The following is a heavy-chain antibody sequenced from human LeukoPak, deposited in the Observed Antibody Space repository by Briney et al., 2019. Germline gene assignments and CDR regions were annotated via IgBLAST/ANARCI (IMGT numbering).Heavy chain of an antibody. CDR1: GGSFSGYY. J-gene: IGHJ3*02. Sequence: SETLSLTCAVYGGSFSGYYWSWIRQPPGKGLEWIGEINHSGSTNYNPSLKSRVTISVDTSKNQFSLKLSSVTAADTAVYYCARHVPYNYYDSSGYYYDAFDIWGQGIMVTVSS. V-gene: IGHV4-34*01. CDR2: INHSGST. D-gene: IGHD3-22*01. CDR3: ARHVPYNYYDSSGYYYDAFDI.